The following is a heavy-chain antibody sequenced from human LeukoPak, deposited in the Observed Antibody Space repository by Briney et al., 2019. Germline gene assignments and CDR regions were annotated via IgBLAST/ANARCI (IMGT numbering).Heavy chain of an antibody. CDR2: IYYSGST. J-gene: IGHJ5*02. Sequence: PSETLSLTCTVSGGSISSHYWSWIRQPPGKGLEWIGYIYYSGSTNYNPSLKSRVTISVDTSKNQFSLRLSSVTAADTAVYYCARHRYYYDSSGYYYQPWGQGTLVTVSS. CDR1: GGSISSHY. V-gene: IGHV4-59*11. D-gene: IGHD3-22*01. CDR3: ARHRYYYDSSGYYYQP.